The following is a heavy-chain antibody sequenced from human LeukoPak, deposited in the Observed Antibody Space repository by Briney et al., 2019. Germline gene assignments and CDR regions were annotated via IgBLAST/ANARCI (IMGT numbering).Heavy chain of an antibody. CDR2: IYYSGST. Sequence: PSETLSLTCAVSGYSISSGYYWGWIRQPPGKGLEWIGSIYYSGSTYYNPSLKSRVTISVDTSKNQFSLKLSSVTAADTAVYYCASTIFGVVIIREDVDYWGQGTLVTVSS. J-gene: IGHJ4*02. D-gene: IGHD3-3*01. V-gene: IGHV4-38-2*01. CDR3: ASTIFGVVIIREDVDY. CDR1: GYSISSGYY.